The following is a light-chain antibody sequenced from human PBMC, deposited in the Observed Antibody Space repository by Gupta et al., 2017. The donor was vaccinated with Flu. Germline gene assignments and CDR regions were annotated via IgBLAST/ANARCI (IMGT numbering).Light chain of an antibody. CDR2: DVS. Sequence: HSALTQPRFVSGSPGQSVPISCTGTSSDVGGYNYVSWYQQHPGKAPTLMLYDVSTQPSGVPDRFSGSKSGNTASLTISGLQAEHEADYYCCSYAGSYTGVFGGGTKLTVL. CDR1: SSDVGGYNY. V-gene: IGLV2-11*01. J-gene: IGLJ3*02. CDR3: CSYAGSYTGV.